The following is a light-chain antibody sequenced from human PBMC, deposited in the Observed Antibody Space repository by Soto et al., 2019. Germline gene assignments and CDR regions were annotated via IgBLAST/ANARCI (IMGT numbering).Light chain of an antibody. V-gene: IGKV3-15*01. CDR3: QHYGYSQWT. CDR2: GVS. CDR1: QSVSSN. Sequence: EILMTQSPATLSVSPGERAPLSCRASQSVSSNLAWYQQKPGQAPRLLIYGVSTRATDIPARFSGSGSGTEFTLTITRLEPEDSAVYFCQHYGYSQWTFGQGTKVDIK. J-gene: IGKJ1*01.